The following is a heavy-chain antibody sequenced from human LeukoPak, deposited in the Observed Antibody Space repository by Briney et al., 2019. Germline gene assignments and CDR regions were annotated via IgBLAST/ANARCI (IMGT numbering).Heavy chain of an antibody. CDR1: GYTFTSYG. J-gene: IGHJ4*02. V-gene: IGHV1-18*01. CDR3: ARSPTRLTFYFDY. Sequence: ASVNVSCKASGYTFTSYGISWVRQAPGQGLEWRGWVSAYNGNTNYAQKLQGRVTMTTDTSTSTAYMELRSLRPDDTAVYHCARSPTRLTFYFDYWGQGTLVTVSS. D-gene: IGHD1-14*01. CDR2: VSAYNGNT.